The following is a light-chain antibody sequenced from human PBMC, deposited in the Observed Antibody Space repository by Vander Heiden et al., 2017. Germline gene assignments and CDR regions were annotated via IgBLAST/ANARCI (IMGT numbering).Light chain of an antibody. J-gene: IGLJ3*02. CDR1: TNDVGGYNY. CDR3: SSYAGSNIHWV. V-gene: IGLV2-8*01. CDR2: GVS. Sequence: SALTQPPSASGSPGQSVTISCTGTTNDVGGYNYVSWYQQHPGKAPKLVIYGVSKRPSGVPARFSGSKSGNTASLTVSGLQSEDEADYYCSSYAGSNIHWVFGGGTKLTVL.